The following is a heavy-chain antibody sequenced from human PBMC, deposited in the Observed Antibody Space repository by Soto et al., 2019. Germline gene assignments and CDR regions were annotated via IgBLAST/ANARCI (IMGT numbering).Heavy chain of an antibody. CDR1: GYTLTELS. J-gene: IGHJ6*02. CDR3: AREKGYSYAYYYYYGMDV. V-gene: IGHV1-24*01. CDR2: FDPEDGET. Sequence: GASVKVSCKVSGYTLTELSMHWVRQAPGKGLEWMGGFDPEDGETIYAQKFQGRVTMTEDTSTDTAYMELSRLRSEDTAVYYCAREKGYSYAYYYYYGMDVWGQGTTVTVSS. D-gene: IGHD5-18*01.